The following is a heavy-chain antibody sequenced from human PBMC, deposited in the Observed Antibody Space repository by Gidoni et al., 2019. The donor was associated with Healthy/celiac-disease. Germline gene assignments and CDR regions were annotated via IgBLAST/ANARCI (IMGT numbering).Heavy chain of an antibody. J-gene: IGHJ4*02. CDR1: GFTFSSYA. CDR2: ISGSGGST. Sequence: EVQLLESGGGLVQPGGSLRLSCAASGFTFSSYAMRWVRQAPGKGLEWVSAISGSGGSTYYADSVKGRFTISRDNSKNTLYLQMNSLRAEDTAVYYCAKGNYDFWSGLDYWGQGTLVTVSS. D-gene: IGHD3-3*01. CDR3: AKGNYDFWSGLDY. V-gene: IGHV3-23*01.